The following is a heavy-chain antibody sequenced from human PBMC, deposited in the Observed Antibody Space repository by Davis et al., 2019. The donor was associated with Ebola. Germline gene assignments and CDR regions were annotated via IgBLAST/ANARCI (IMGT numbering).Heavy chain of an antibody. V-gene: IGHV4-31*03. J-gene: IGHJ6*04. Sequence: PSETLSLTCTVSCGSISSGGYYWSWIRQHPGKGLEWIGYIYYSGSTYYNPSLKSRVTISVDTSKNQFSLKLSSVTAADTAVYYCARDWRLRLGGMDVWGKGTTVTVSS. CDR3: ARDWRLRLGGMDV. D-gene: IGHD3-16*01. CDR2: IYYSGST. CDR1: CGSISSGGYY.